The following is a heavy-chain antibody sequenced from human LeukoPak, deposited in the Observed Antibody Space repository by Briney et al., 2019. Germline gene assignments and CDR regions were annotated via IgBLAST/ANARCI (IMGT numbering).Heavy chain of an antibody. V-gene: IGHV1-18*01. D-gene: IGHD1-26*01. J-gene: IGHJ6*02. Sequence: ASVKVSCKASGYTFTSYGISWVRQAPGQGLEWMGWISAYNGNTNYAQKLQGRVTMTTDTSTSTVYMELRSLRSDDTAVYYCASGSRSPSYYYGMDVWGQGTTVTVSS. CDR2: ISAYNGNT. CDR3: ASGSRSPSYYYGMDV. CDR1: GYTFTSYG.